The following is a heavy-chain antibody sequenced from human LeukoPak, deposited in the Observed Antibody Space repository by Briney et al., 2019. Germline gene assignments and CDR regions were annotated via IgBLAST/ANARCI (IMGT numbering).Heavy chain of an antibody. CDR1: GGSISSGSYY. V-gene: IGHV4-61*02. CDR2: IYTSGST. CDR3: ARWGPGEWLNY. J-gene: IGHJ4*02. Sequence: SQTLSLTCTVSGGSISSGSYYWSWIRQPAGKGLEWIGRIYTSGSTNYNPSLKSRVTISVDTSRNQFSLKLSSATAADTAVYYCARWGPGEWLNYWGQGTLVTVSS. D-gene: IGHD5-12*01.